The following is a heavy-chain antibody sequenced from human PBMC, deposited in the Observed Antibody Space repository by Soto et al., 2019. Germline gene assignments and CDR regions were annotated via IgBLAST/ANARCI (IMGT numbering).Heavy chain of an antibody. D-gene: IGHD7-27*01. V-gene: IGHV3-15*01. CDR2: INSKAGGGTT. CDR3: TTGSGAHTIGY. J-gene: IGHJ4*02. Sequence: EVQLVESGGGLVKPGGSLRLSCAASGFTFSNAWMSWVRQAPGKGLGWVGRINSKAGGGTTDYAAPVKGRFSISRDDSKNTLYLQMNGLKGEDTGEYYCTTGSGAHTIGYWGQGTLVTVSS. CDR1: GFTFSNAW.